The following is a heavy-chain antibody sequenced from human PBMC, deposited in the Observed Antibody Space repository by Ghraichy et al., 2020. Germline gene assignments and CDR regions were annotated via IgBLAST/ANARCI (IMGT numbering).Heavy chain of an antibody. V-gene: IGHV5-51*01. J-gene: IGHJ4*02. CDR2: IYPGDSDT. D-gene: IGHD2-8*01. CDR3: ARMSKGLTNEAYYFDS. CDR1: RYTFTNYW. Sequence: GESLNISCKGSRYTFTNYWIGWVRQMPGKGLEWMAIIYPGDSDTRYSPSFQGQVTISADRSVNSAYLQWSSLKASDTAVYYCARMSKGLTNEAYYFDSWGQGTLVTVSS.